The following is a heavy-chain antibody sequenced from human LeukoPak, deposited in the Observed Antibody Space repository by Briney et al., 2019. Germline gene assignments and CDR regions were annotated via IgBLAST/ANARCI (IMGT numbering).Heavy chain of an antibody. CDR2: ISYDGSNK. V-gene: IGHV3-30*03. Sequence: PGGSLRLSCAASGFTFSSYGMHWVRQAPGKGLEWVAVISYDGSNKYYADSVKGRFTISRDNSKNTLYLQMNSLRAEDTAVYYCVRLRWSFDYWGQGTLVTVSS. J-gene: IGHJ4*02. D-gene: IGHD4-23*01. CDR3: VRLRWSFDY. CDR1: GFTFSSYG.